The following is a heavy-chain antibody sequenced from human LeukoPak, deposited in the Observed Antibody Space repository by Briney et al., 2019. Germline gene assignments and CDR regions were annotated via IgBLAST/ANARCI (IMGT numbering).Heavy chain of an antibody. Sequence: TGGSLRLSRAAPGFTIISAFLSWVRQAPGEGLERVSVLFSGGSTYYADSVKGRFTISRDISKSTVYLQMNSLRAEDTAVYYCARGGLGIGDYWGQGTLVTVSS. J-gene: IGHJ4*02. V-gene: IGHV3-66*01. CDR2: LFSGGST. CDR1: GFTIISAF. CDR3: ARGGLGIGDY. D-gene: IGHD7-27*01.